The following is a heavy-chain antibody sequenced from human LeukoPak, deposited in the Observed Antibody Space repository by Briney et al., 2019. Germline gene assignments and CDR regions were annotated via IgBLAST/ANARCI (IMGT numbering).Heavy chain of an antibody. Sequence: PSETLSLTCTVSGGSISGYYWTWIRQSPGKRPEWLAYIRYTGSTNYNLSLKSRVTISVDTSKNQFSLTLTSVTAADTAVYYCARGVYIAAAQYGYWGQGTLVSVSS. D-gene: IGHD6-13*01. CDR3: ARGVYIAAAQYGY. V-gene: IGHV4-59*08. J-gene: IGHJ4*02. CDR1: GGSISGYY. CDR2: IRYTGST.